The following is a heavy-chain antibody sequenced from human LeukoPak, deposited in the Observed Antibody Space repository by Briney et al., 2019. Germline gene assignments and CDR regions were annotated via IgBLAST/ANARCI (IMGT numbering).Heavy chain of an antibody. J-gene: IGHJ6*02. CDR2: IHYSGSS. Sequence: SETLSLTCTVSGGSISSSSYYWGWIRQPPGKGLEWIAYIHYSGSSKYSPSLKSRVTTSVDMPKNQFSLKLSSVTAADTAVYYCARDQEYYDFWSGYSDYYGMDVWGQGTTVTVSS. V-gene: IGHV4-61*05. D-gene: IGHD3-3*01. CDR3: ARDQEYYDFWSGYSDYYGMDV. CDR1: GGSISSSSYY.